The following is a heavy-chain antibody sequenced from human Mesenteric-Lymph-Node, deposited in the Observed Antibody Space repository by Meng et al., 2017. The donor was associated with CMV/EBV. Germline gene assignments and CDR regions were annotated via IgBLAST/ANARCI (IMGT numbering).Heavy chain of an antibody. V-gene: IGHV4-59*01. Sequence: LSCTVSGGSISSYYLSWVRQPPGKGLEWIGYIYSSGSSNYNPSLTSRLTLTIAASKNHSSLRLSTVTAADTAVYYCARGRRGMAARYYYGMDVWGQGTTVTVSS. CDR1: GGSISSYY. CDR3: ARGRRGMAARYYYGMDV. J-gene: IGHJ6*02. CDR2: IYSSGSS. D-gene: IGHD6-6*01.